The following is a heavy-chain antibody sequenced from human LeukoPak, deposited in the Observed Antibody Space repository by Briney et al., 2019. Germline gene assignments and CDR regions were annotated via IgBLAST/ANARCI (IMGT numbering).Heavy chain of an antibody. Sequence: PSETLSLTCTVSGGSISSYYWSWIRQPPGKGLEWIGYIYYSGSTNYNPSLKSRVTISVDTSKNQFSLKLSSVTAADTAVYYCARPRAVAGAFDYWGQGTLVTVSS. CDR3: ARPRAVAGAFDY. J-gene: IGHJ4*02. V-gene: IGHV4-59*12. CDR1: GGSISSYY. D-gene: IGHD6-19*01. CDR2: IYYSGST.